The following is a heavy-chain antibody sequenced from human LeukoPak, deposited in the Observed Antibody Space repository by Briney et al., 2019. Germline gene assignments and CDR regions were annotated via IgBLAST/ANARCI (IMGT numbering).Heavy chain of an antibody. CDR2: ISSSGSTI. CDR1: GFTFSSYS. V-gene: IGHV3-21*04. J-gene: IGHJ6*02. CDR3: ARDSRIAAADYGMDV. D-gene: IGHD6-13*01. Sequence: GGSLRLSCAASGFTFSSYSMNWVRQAPGKGLEWVSSISSSGSTIYYADSVKGRFTISRDNAKNSLYLQMNSLRAEDTAVYYCARDSRIAAADYGMDVWGQGTRSPSP.